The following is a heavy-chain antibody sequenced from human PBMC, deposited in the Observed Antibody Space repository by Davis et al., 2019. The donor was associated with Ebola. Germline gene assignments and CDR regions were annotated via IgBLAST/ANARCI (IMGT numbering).Heavy chain of an antibody. D-gene: IGHD6-19*01. J-gene: IGHJ5*01. CDR2: GYYGGRT. Sequence: SETLSLTCAVSGGSIRTHYWSWIRQSPGKGLEWIGYGYYGGRTDYNPSLKSRAIISVDTSKNHFSLNLSSVTAADTAVYYCTRVAFEGGNSGWFDSWGQGTLVTVSS. V-gene: IGHV4-59*11. CDR1: GGSIRTHY. CDR3: TRVAFEGGNSGWFDS.